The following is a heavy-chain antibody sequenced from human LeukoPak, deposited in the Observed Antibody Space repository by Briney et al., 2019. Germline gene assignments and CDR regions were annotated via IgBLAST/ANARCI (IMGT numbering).Heavy chain of an antibody. CDR3: TTDLVVPAAIPGFDP. J-gene: IGHJ5*02. CDR1: GFTFSSYS. Sequence: GGSLRLSCAASGFTFSSYSMNWVRQAPGKGLEWVSSISSSSSYIYYADSVKGRFTISRDNAKNSLYLQMNSLKTEDTAVYYCTTDLVVPAAIPGFDPWGQGTLVTVSS. CDR2: ISSSSSYI. V-gene: IGHV3-21*03. D-gene: IGHD2-2*02.